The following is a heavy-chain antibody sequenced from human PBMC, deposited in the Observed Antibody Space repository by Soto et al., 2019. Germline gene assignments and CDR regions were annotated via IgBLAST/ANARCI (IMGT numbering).Heavy chain of an antibody. J-gene: IGHJ4*02. CDR2: IYYSGST. CDR3: ARSPEATVTAFDY. Sequence: QVQLQESGPGLVKTSQTLSLTCTVSGGSISSGGYYWSWIRQHPGKGLEWIGYIYYSGSTYYNPSLNSRVTISVDTAKNQFSLKLSSVTAADTAVYYCARSPEATVTAFDYWGQGTLVTVSS. D-gene: IGHD4-17*01. V-gene: IGHV4-31*03. CDR1: GGSISSGGYY.